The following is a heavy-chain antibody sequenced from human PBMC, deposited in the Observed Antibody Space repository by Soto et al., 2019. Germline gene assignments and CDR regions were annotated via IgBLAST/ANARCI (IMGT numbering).Heavy chain of an antibody. J-gene: IGHJ4*02. Sequence: QVQLVQSGAEVKKPGASVKVSCKASGYTFTSYGINWVRQAPGQGLEWMGWISANTGNTHYAQRVQGRVTMTTDTSTSPAYMELRRLRSDDTAVYYCARVQSGYDFAYWGQGTLVTVSS. CDR1: GYTFTSYG. D-gene: IGHD5-12*01. CDR3: ARVQSGYDFAY. CDR2: ISANTGNT. V-gene: IGHV1-18*01.